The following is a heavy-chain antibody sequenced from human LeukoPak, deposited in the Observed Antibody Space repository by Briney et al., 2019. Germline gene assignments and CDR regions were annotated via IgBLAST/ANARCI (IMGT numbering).Heavy chain of an antibody. CDR3: ARQFALQLGEFDY. CDR1: GGSFSGYY. J-gene: IGHJ4*02. CDR2: IYYSGST. V-gene: IGHV4-34*01. D-gene: IGHD3-16*01. Sequence: SETLSLTCAVYGGSFSGYYWSWIRQPPGKGLEWIGSIYYSGSTYYNPSLKSRVTISVDTSKNQFSLKLSSVTAADTAVYYCARQFALQLGEFDYWGQGTLVTVSS.